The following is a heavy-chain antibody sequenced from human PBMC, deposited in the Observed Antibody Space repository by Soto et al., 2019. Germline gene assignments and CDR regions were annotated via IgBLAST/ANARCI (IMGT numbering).Heavy chain of an antibody. V-gene: IGHV3-15*07. Sequence: PGGSLRLSCVASGFNFNNAWMNWVRQAPGKGLEWVGRIKTREDGGTTDFAAPVKGRFTMSRDDSENTVSLQMNNLKTQDTGVYFCATARGNFDFGPGGAGGYYGMDLWGQGTTVTVSS. CDR2: IKTREDGGTT. CDR1: GFNFNNAW. CDR3: ATARGNFDFGPGGAGGYYGMDL. D-gene: IGHD3-10*01. J-gene: IGHJ6*02.